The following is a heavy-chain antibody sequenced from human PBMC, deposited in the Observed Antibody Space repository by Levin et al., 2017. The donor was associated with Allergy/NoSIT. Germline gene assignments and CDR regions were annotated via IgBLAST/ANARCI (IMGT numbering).Heavy chain of an antibody. Sequence: SETLSLTCTVSGGSISSYYWSWIRQPPGKGLEWIGYIYYGGTTKYNPSLRSRVTISVDTSKNQFSLKLSSVTAADTAVYYCARGRSLDCWGQGTLVTVSS. CDR1: GGSISSYY. CDR2: IYYGGTT. CDR3: ARGRSLDC. V-gene: IGHV4-59*01. J-gene: IGHJ4*02.